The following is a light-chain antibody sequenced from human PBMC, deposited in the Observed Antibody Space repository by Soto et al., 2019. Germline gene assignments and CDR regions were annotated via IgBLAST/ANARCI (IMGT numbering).Light chain of an antibody. V-gene: IGLV2-23*02. CDR2: EVN. Sequence: QSVLTQPASVSGSPGQSITISCTGTSSDVGSYNLVSWYQQHPGKAPKLMIFEVNKRPSGVSNRFSGSKSGNTASLTISGLQAEDEADYYCCSYAGSSTVVFGGGTQLTVL. CDR3: CSYAGSSTVV. J-gene: IGLJ2*01. CDR1: SSDVGSYNL.